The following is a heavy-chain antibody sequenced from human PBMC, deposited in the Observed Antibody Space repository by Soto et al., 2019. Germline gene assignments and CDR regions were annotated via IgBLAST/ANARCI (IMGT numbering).Heavy chain of an antibody. CDR1: GGTFGSYA. Sequence: QVQLVQSGAEVKKPGSSVKVSCKASGGTFGSYAISWVRQAPGQGLEWMGGIIPIFGPADYAQKFQGRVTITADESTSTAYMELSSLRSEDTAVYYCASHSGSSPEGRYYYGMDVWGQGTTVTVSS. CDR3: ASHSGSSPEGRYYYGMDV. D-gene: IGHD1-26*01. CDR2: IIPIFGPA. J-gene: IGHJ6*02. V-gene: IGHV1-69*12.